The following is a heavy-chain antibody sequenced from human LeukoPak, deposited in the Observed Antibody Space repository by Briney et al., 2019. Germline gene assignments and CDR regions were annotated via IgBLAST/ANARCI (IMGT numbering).Heavy chain of an antibody. Sequence: ASVKVPCKASGYTFTDYYIHWVRQAPGQGLEWTGWINPYSGATNYAQKFQGRVTMTRDTSITTAYMDLSRLTSDDTAVYYCARIRGGNNYHFDYWGQGTLVTVSS. V-gene: IGHV1-2*02. CDR2: INPYSGAT. CDR1: GYTFTDYY. D-gene: IGHD1-26*01. CDR3: ARIRGGNNYHFDY. J-gene: IGHJ4*02.